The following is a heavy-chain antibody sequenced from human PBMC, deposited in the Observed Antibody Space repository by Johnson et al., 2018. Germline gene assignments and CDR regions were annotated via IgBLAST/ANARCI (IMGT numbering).Heavy chain of an antibody. CDR2: IRNKADSYTT. J-gene: IGHJ6*03. V-gene: IGHV3-72*01. D-gene: IGHD3-3*01. CDR3: ARSTYYDFWSSYYRYYDYYMDV. Sequence: VQLVESGGGLVQPGGSLRLSCAASGFTFSDHYMDWVRQAPGKGLEWVGRIRNKADSYTTEYAASVKGRFTISRDDSKNSLYLQMNSLKTADTALYYCARSTYYDFWSSYYRYYDYYMDVWGKGTTVTVSS. CDR1: GFTFSDHY.